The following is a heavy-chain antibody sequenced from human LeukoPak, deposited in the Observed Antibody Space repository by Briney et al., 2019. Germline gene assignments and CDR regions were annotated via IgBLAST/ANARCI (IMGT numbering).Heavy chain of an antibody. Sequence: GGSLRLSCAASGFTFSSYAMSWVRQAPGKGLEWVSAISGSGGSTYYADSVKGRFTISRDNSKNTLYLQMNSLRAEDTAVYYCAKNAYYDPRRPPHFDYWGQGTLVTVSS. D-gene: IGHD3-22*01. CDR1: GFTFSSYA. CDR2: ISGSGGST. J-gene: IGHJ4*02. V-gene: IGHV3-23*01. CDR3: AKNAYYDPRRPPHFDY.